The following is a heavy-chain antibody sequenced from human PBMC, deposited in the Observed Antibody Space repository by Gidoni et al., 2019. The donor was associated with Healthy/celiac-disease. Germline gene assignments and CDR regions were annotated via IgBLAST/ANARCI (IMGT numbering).Heavy chain of an antibody. CDR3: AKDIGSIQLWFFDY. Sequence: EVQLVESGGGLVQPGRSLRLSCAASGFTFDDYAMHWVRQAPGKGLEWVSGISWNSGSIGYADSVKGRFTISRDNAKNSLYLQMNSLRAEDTALYYCAKDIGSIQLWFFDYWGQGTLVTVSS. D-gene: IGHD5-18*01. J-gene: IGHJ4*02. CDR2: ISWNSGSI. CDR1: GFTFDDYA. V-gene: IGHV3-9*01.